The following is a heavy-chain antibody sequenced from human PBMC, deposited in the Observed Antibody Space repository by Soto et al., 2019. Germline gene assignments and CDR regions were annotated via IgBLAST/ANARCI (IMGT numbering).Heavy chain of an antibody. J-gene: IGHJ4*02. D-gene: IGHD3-10*01. CDR2: IIPMVDMS. CDR3: ATRYGSGSRAFDY. CDR1: GGTFNFYT. Sequence: QVQLVQSGAEVKKPGSSVKVSCKASGGTFNFYTINWVRQAPGQRLEWMGRIIPMVDMSNYAQRFQGRVTITVDRSTTTAYMVLSSLRSDDTAVYYCATRYGSGSRAFDYWGQGTLVTVSS. V-gene: IGHV1-69*02.